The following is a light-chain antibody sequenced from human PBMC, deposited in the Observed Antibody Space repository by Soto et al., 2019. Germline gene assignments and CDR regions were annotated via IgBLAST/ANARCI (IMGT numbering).Light chain of an antibody. V-gene: IGLV2-23*02. CDR3: LSYAGNSIWL. J-gene: IGLJ2*01. Sequence: SVLTQPASVSGSPGQSITISCTGTRSDVGSYNSIAWYQQHPGKAPRVVIFEVTKRPSGISDRFFGSKSGYTASLRISGLQAEDEADYFCLSYAGNSIWLFGGGTQLTVL. CDR1: RSDVGSYNS. CDR2: EVT.